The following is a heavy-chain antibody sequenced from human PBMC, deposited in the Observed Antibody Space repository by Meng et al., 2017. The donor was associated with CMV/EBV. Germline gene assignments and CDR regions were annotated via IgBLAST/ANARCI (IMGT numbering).Heavy chain of an antibody. D-gene: IGHD6-13*01. CDR1: GFTFSSYA. V-gene: IGHV3-30-3*01. CDR3: VRDVSDIWQQLSYYYYGMDV. J-gene: IGHJ6*02. Sequence: ALRLSCAASGFTFSSYAMHWVRQAPGKGLEWVAVISYDGSNKYYADSVKGRFTISRDNSKNTLYLQMNSLRAEDTAVYYCVRDVSDIWQQLSYYYYGMDVWGQGTTVTVSS. CDR2: ISYDGSNK.